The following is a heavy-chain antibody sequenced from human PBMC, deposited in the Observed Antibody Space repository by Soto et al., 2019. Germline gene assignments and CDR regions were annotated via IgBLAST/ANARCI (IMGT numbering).Heavy chain of an antibody. Sequence: SETLSLTCTVSGGSISSGGYYWSWIRQHPGKGLEWIGYIYYSGSTYYNPSLKSRVTISVDTSKNQFSLKLSSVTAADTAVYYCARDRSMSYGSVYYYYGMDVWGQGTRVTVSS. CDR3: ARDRSMSYGSVYYYYGMDV. D-gene: IGHD3-10*01. V-gene: IGHV4-31*03. J-gene: IGHJ6*02. CDR2: IYYSGST. CDR1: GGSISSGGYY.